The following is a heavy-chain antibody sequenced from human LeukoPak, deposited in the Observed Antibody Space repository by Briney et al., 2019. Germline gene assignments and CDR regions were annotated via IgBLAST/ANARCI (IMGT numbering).Heavy chain of an antibody. V-gene: IGHV1-8*01. CDR1: GYTFTSYD. CDR3: AISWGPLRFSWRRGYYGMDV. CDR2: MNPNSGNT. D-gene: IGHD3-3*01. J-gene: IGHJ6*02. Sequence: ASVKVPCKAPGYTFTSYDINWVRQATGQGLEWMGWMNPNSGNTGYAQKFQGRVTMIRNTSISTAYMELSSLRSEDTAVYYCAISWGPLRFSWRRGYYGMDVWGQGTTVTVSS.